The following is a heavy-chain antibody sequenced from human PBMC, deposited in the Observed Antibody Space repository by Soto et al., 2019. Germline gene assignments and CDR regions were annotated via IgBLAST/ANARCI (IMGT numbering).Heavy chain of an antibody. V-gene: IGHV1-69*13. Sequence: ASVKVSCKASGGTFSSYAISWVRQAPGQGLEWMGGIIPIFGTANYAQKFQGRVTITADESTSTAYMELSSLRSEDTAVYYCASGKWRDAFDIWGQGTMVTVSS. CDR2: IIPIFGTA. CDR1: GGTFSSYA. D-gene: IGHD3-10*01. CDR3: ASGKWRDAFDI. J-gene: IGHJ3*02.